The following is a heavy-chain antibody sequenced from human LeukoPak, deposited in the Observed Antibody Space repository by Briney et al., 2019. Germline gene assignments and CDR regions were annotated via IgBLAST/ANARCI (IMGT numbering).Heavy chain of an antibody. CDR3: ARSQLGPLGWFDP. D-gene: IGHD6-6*01. Sequence: SETLSLTCTVSGGSLSSYYWSWIRQPPGKGLEWIGYIYYSGSTNYNPSLKSRVTISVDTSKNQFSLKLSSVTAADTAVYYCARSQLGPLGWFDPWGQGTLVTVSS. CDR1: GGSLSSYY. V-gene: IGHV4-59*12. J-gene: IGHJ5*02. CDR2: IYYSGST.